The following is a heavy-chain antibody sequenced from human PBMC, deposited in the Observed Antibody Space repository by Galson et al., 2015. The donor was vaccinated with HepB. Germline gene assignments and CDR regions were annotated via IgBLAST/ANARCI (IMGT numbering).Heavy chain of an antibody. V-gene: IGHV5-51*01. J-gene: IGHJ6*02. CDR1: GYKFSMYW. D-gene: IGHD2-15*01. CDR3: ARRQIYGSGLYSMDV. CDR2: IYPSASET. Sequence: QSGAEVKKPGESLKISCEASGYKFSMYWIGWVRQMPGRGLEWMGTIYPSASETRYSPSFQGQVTISADKSINTAYLQWSSLKASATAIYYCARRQIYGSGLYSMDVWGQGTTVTVSS.